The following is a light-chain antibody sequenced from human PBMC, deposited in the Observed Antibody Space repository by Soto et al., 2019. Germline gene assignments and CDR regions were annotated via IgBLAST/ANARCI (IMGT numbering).Light chain of an antibody. Sequence: DIQVTQSPSTLSASVGDRVTITCGASQSIGTWLAWYQQKQGKAPKLLIFDAPTLESGVPSRFSGSGSGTDLTITISSLQPDDCETYDCQQYSDSSGAFGQGTKVDIK. CDR1: QSIGTW. CDR3: QQYSDSSGA. V-gene: IGKV1-5*01. J-gene: IGKJ1*01. CDR2: DAP.